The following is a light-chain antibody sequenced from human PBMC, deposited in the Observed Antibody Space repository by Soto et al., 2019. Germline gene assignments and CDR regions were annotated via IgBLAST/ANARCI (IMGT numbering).Light chain of an antibody. J-gene: IGLJ2*01. CDR2: EVN. CDR3: SAYAGTNAVV. V-gene: IGLV2-8*01. CDR1: SRDVGSYIY. Sequence: QSVLTQPPSASGSPGQSVTISCTGTSRDVGSYIYVSWYQQHPGKAPKLMLYEVNERPSGVPDRFSGSKSGNTASLTVSGLQAEDEADYYCSAYAGTNAVVFGGGTKLTVL.